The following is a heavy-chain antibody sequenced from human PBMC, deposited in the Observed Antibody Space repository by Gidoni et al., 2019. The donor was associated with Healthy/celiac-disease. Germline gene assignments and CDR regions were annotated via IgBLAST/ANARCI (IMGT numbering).Heavy chain of an antibody. CDR2: ISYDGSNK. Sequence: QVQLVDSGGGVVQPGRSLRLSFAASGFTFSSYAMHWVRQAPGKGLEWVAVISYDGSNKYYADSVKGRFTIYRDNSKNTLYLQMNSLRAEDTAVYYCARGEYTWDYWGQGTLVTVSS. CDR3: ARGEYTWDY. CDR1: GFTFSSYA. V-gene: IGHV3-30-3*01. D-gene: IGHD3-10*01. J-gene: IGHJ4*02.